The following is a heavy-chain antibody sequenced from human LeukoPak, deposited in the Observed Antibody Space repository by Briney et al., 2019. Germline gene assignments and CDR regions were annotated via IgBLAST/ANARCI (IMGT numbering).Heavy chain of an antibody. D-gene: IGHD3-9*01. V-gene: IGHV1-2*02. CDR1: GYTFTGYY. CDR2: INQNSGGT. J-gene: IGHJ4*02. CDR3: ARVHDILTGYYQGYLDY. Sequence: AAVKVSCKASGYTFTGYYMHWVRQAPGQGLEWMGWINQNSGGTNYAQKFQGRVTMTRDTSISTAYMELSRLRSDDTAVYYCARVHDILTGYYQGYLDYWGQGTLVTVSS.